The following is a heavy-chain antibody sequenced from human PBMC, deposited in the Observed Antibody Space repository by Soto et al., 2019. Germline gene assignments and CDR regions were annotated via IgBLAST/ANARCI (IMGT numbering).Heavy chain of an antibody. CDR3: ARAILYLYGSHRYRFDV. J-gene: IGHJ5*01. CDR1: GGSISSYY. D-gene: IGHD2-8*01. Sequence: SETLSLTCTGSGGSISSYYWSWIRQPPGKGLEWIGYIYYSGSTNYNPSLKSRVTISVDTSKNQFSLKLSSVTAADTAVYYCARAILYLYGSHRYRFDVWGQGTPVTVSA. CDR2: IYYSGST. V-gene: IGHV4-59*08.